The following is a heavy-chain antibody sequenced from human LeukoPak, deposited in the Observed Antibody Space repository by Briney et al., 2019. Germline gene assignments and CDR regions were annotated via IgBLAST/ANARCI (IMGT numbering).Heavy chain of an antibody. CDR3: ARVKYDFWSFEKNFDY. CDR2: IKQDGSEK. D-gene: IGHD3-3*01. V-gene: IGHV3-7*01. Sequence: GSLRLSCAAPGFTFSSYWMSWVRQAPGKGLEWVVNIKQDGSEKYYVDSVKGRFTISRDNAKNSLYLQMNSLRAEDTAVYYCARVKYDFWSFEKNFDYWGQGTLVTVSS. CDR1: GFTFSSYW. J-gene: IGHJ4*02.